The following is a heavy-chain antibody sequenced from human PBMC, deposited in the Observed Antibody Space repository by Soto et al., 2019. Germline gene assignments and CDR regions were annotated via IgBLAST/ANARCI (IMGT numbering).Heavy chain of an antibody. J-gene: IGHJ4*02. CDR3: AKDHLTTTVTTVGY. Sequence: QVQLVESGGGVVQPGRSLRLSCAASGFTFSNYGMHWVRQAPGKGLEWVAVISYHGSDKYYADSVKGRFTISRDNSKNTLYLQMDSLRAEDTAVYYCAKDHLTTTVTTVGYWGQVTLVTVSS. D-gene: IGHD4-17*01. CDR1: GFTFSNYG. CDR2: ISYHGSDK. V-gene: IGHV3-30*18.